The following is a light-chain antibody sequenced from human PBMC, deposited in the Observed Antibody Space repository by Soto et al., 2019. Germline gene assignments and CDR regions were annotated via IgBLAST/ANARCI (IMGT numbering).Light chain of an antibody. J-gene: IGKJ1*01. CDR3: QQYGSSPST. CDR1: QSVGSSY. Sequence: EIVLTQSPGTLSLSPGESATLSCRASQSVGSSYLAWYRQKPGQAPRLLIYGASSRATGIPDRFSGGGSGTHFTLTISRLEPEDFAVYYCQQYGSSPSTFGQGTKVEIK. V-gene: IGKV3-20*01. CDR2: GAS.